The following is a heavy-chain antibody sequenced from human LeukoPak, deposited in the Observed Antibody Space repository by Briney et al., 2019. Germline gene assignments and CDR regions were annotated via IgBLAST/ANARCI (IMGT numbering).Heavy chain of an antibody. V-gene: IGHV4-39*01. CDR3: ASLGQAAPFDY. D-gene: IGHD3-16*01. Sequence: SETLSLTCTVSGGSISSSTYYWGWIRQPPGKGLEWIGTIYYRGSTYYNPSLKSRVTISVDTSKNQFSLKLTSVAAADTAVYYCASLGQAAPFDYWGQGTLVTVSS. CDR1: GGSISSSTYY. J-gene: IGHJ4*02. CDR2: IYYRGST.